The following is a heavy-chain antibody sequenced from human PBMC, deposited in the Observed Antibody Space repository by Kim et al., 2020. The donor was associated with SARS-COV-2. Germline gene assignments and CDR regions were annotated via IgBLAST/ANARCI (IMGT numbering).Heavy chain of an antibody. CDR2: IKRDGGDK. CDR1: GFSFDRYW. CDR3: ARQFGSGSPGYFDY. J-gene: IGHJ4*02. V-gene: IGHV3-7*03. D-gene: IGHD3-10*01. Sequence: GGSLRLSCSASGFSFDRYWMSWVRQAPGKGLEWVANIKRDGGDKYYVDSVEGRFTISRDNAKNLLFLQMDSLRGEDSGVYYCARQFGSGSPGYFDYWSEGPSATVP.